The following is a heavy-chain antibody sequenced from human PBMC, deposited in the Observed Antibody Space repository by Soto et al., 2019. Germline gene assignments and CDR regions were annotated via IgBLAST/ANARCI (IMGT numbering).Heavy chain of an antibody. D-gene: IGHD3-10*01. J-gene: IGHJ4*02. CDR1: GGTFSSYT. V-gene: IGHV1-69*04. CDR3: ARDYGSGSYKNQTDY. CDR2: IIPMLGIA. Sequence: EASVKVSCKASGGTFSSYTISWVRQAPGQGLEWKGRIIPMLGIANYAQKLQGRVTITADKSTSTAYMELSSLRSEDTAVYYCARDYGSGSYKNQTDYWGQGTLVTVSS.